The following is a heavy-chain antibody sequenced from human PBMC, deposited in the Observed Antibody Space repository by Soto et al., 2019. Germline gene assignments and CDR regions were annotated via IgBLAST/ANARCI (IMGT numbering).Heavy chain of an antibody. CDR2: IYYSGST. CDR3: ARVWGGAFDF. V-gene: IGHV4-59*01. Sequence: SETLSLTCTVSGGSISSYYWSWIRQPPGKGLEWIGYIYYSGSTNYNPSLKSRVTISVDTSKNQFSLKLSSVTAADTAVYYCARVWGGAFDFWGQGKMVTVSS. J-gene: IGHJ3*01. D-gene: IGHD3-10*01. CDR1: GGSISSYY.